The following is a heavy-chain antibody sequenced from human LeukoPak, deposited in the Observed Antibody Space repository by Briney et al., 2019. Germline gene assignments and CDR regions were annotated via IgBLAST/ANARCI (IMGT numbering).Heavy chain of an antibody. Sequence: GGSLRLSCAASGLSFSTYYVNWVRQAPGKGLEWVSCISSSSTYIFSADSVRGRFAISRDNAKNSLYLQMNSRRADDTAVYYCVRENHGAFDYWGQGSLVTVSS. CDR3: VRENHGAFDY. CDR2: ISSSSTYI. V-gene: IGHV3-21*01. D-gene: IGHD1-14*01. J-gene: IGHJ4*02. CDR1: GLSFSTYY.